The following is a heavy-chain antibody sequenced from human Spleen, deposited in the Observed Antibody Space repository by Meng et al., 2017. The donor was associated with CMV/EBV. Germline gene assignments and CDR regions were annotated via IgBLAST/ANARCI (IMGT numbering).Heavy chain of an antibody. CDR3: ARDRGDYVWGSLLHY. CDR1: GFTFSSYS. Sequence: SGFTFSSYSMNWVRQAPGKGLEWVSSISSSSSYIYYADSVKGRFTISRDNAKNSLYLQMNSLRAEDTAVYYCARDRGDYVWGSLLHYWGQGTLVTVSS. CDR2: ISSSSSYI. V-gene: IGHV3-21*01. J-gene: IGHJ4*02. D-gene: IGHD3-16*01.